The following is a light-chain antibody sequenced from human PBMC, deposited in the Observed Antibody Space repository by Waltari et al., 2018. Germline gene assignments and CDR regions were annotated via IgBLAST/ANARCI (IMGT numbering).Light chain of an antibody. J-gene: IGKJ1*01. CDR2: AAS. CDR3: QQVNTYSWT. Sequence: DIHLTQSPSYLSASVGDRVTITCRASRGISSYLAWYQQKPGKAPKLLIYAASTLQSGVPLRVSGSGSGTECTLTISSLQPEDFATYYCQQVNTYSWTFGQGTKVEIK. CDR1: RGISSY. V-gene: IGKV1-9*01.